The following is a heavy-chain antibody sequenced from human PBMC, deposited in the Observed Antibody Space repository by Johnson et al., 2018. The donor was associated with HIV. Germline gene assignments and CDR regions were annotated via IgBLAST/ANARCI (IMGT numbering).Heavy chain of an antibody. V-gene: IGHV3-30*04. Sequence: QVQLVESGGGVVQPGGSLRLACAASGFTFSSYPMHWVRQAPAKGLAWVAVISYDGGNKYYTDSVKGRFTISRDNSKNRLYLQMNSLRAEDTAVYFCARGVKQQLSVVDAFDIWGQGTMVIVSS. CDR1: GFTFSSYP. CDR2: ISYDGGNK. CDR3: ARGVKQQLSVVDAFDI. D-gene: IGHD1-1*01. J-gene: IGHJ3*02.